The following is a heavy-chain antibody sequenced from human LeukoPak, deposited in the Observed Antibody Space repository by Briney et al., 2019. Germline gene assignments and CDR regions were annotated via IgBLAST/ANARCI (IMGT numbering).Heavy chain of an antibody. CDR3: ATGVGATEYYFDY. CDR2: FDPEDGET. J-gene: IGHJ4*02. D-gene: IGHD1-26*01. V-gene: IGHV1-24*01. CDR1: GYTLTELS. Sequence: ASVKVSCKVSGYTLTELSMHWVRQAPGKGLEWMGGFDPEDGETICAQKFQGRVTVTEDTSTDTAYMELSSLRSEDTAVYYCATGVGATEYYFDYWGQGTLVTVSS.